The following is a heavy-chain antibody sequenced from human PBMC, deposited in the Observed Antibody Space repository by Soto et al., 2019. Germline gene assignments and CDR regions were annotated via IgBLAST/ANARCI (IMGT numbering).Heavy chain of an antibody. J-gene: IGHJ6*02. CDR3: AASCVGCGGFNYYGIDV. Sequence: QVQLQESGPGLVKPSQTLSLTCTVSGGSISSGGYYWTWIRQHPGKGLEWIGYIYYSGSTCYNPSLKSRVTISVDTSKNQFSLKLSSVTAADTAVYYCAASCVGCGGFNYYGIDVWGQGTTVTVSS. CDR1: GGSISSGGYY. D-gene: IGHD2-21*01. CDR2: IYYSGST. V-gene: IGHV4-31*03.